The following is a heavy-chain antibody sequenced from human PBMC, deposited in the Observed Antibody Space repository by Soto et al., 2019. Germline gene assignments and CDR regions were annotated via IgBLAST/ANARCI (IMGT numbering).Heavy chain of an antibody. CDR1: GFTFSSYW. D-gene: IGHD3-3*01. Sequence: GGSLRLSCAASGFTFSSYWMHWVRQAPGKGLVWVSRINSDGSSTSYADSVKGRFTISRDNAKNTLYLQMNRLRAEDTAVYYCARGEFSPYDFWSGYSPFGMDVWGQGTTVTVSS. V-gene: IGHV3-74*01. J-gene: IGHJ6*02. CDR2: INSDGSST. CDR3: ARGEFSPYDFWSGYSPFGMDV.